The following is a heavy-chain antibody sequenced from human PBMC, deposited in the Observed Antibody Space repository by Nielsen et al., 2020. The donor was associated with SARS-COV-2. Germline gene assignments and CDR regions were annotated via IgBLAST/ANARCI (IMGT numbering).Heavy chain of an antibody. CDR3: AKGADKYLDYGMDV. Sequence: GESLKISCTASGFTFSSYWMSWVRQAPGKGLEWVANIKQDGSEKYYVDSVKGRFTISRDNAKNSLYLQMNSLRAEDTALYYCAKGADKYLDYGMDVWGQGTTVTVSS. D-gene: IGHD2/OR15-2a*01. CDR2: IKQDGSEK. J-gene: IGHJ6*02. CDR1: GFTFSSYW. V-gene: IGHV3-7*03.